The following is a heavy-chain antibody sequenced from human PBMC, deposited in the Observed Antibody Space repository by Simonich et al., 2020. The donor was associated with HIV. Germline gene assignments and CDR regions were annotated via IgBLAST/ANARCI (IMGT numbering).Heavy chain of an antibody. CDR1: GASFNAYY. D-gene: IGHD2-21*02. Sequence: QVQLQQWGAGLLKPSETLSLTCAVYGASFNAYYWSWIRQSPGKGLEWIGEINHSGSNKYKPSLKSRLTISADTSKNQFSLKLTSVTAADTAVYYCARGIRAGDFYSQYYYYMDVWGKGTTVIVSS. CDR2: INHSGSN. CDR3: ARGIRAGDFYSQYYYYMDV. V-gene: IGHV4-34*01. J-gene: IGHJ6*03.